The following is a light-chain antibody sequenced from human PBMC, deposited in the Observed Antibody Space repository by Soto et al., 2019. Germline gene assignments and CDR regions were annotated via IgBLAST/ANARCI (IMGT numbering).Light chain of an antibody. J-gene: IGLJ1*01. V-gene: IGLV2-8*01. CDR3: SSYAGSSNV. CDR1: SSDVGGYNY. Sequence: QSVLTQPPSASGSPGQSVAISCTGTSSDVGGYNYVSWYQQHPGKAPKLMIYEVNKRPSGVPDRFSGSKSGNTASLTVSGLKAEDEADYYCSSYAGSSNVFGTRTKVTV. CDR2: EVN.